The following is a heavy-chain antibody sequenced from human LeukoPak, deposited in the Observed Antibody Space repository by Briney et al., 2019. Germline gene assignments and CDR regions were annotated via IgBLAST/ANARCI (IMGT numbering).Heavy chain of an antibody. J-gene: IGHJ3*02. CDR2: IYYSGST. CDR3: ARAGGYSYGWDAFDI. V-gene: IGHV4-39*07. Sequence: MPSETLSLTCTVSGGSISSSSYYWGWIRQPPGKGLEWIGSIYYSGSTYYNPSLKSRVTISVDTSKNQFSLKLSSVTAADTAVYYCARAGGYSYGWDAFDIWGQGTMVTVSS. D-gene: IGHD5-18*01. CDR1: GGSISSSSYY.